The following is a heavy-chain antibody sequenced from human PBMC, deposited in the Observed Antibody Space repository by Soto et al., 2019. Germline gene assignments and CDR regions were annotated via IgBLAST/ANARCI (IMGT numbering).Heavy chain of an antibody. D-gene: IGHD5-18*01. CDR2: IYYSGST. J-gene: IGHJ5*02. CDR3: SRTIPSEYGYGLGYWFDP. Sequence: PSETLSLTCTVSGGSISSGGYYWSWIRQHPGKGLEWIGYIYYSGSTYYNPSLKSRVTISVDTSKNQFSLKLSSVTAADTAVYYCSRTIPSEYGYGLGYWFDPWGQGTLVTVSA. V-gene: IGHV4-31*03. CDR1: GGSISSGGYY.